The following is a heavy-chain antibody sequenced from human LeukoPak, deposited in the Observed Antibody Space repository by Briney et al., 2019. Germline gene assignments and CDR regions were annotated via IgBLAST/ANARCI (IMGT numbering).Heavy chain of an antibody. Sequence: PSETLSLTCTVSGGSISSYYWSWIRQPAGKGLEWIGRIYTSGSTNYNPSLKSRVTMSVDTSKNQFSLKLSSVTAADTAVYYCARDPGIPLAGTGGYYYYGMDVWGQGTTVTVSS. CDR2: IYTSGST. V-gene: IGHV4-4*07. D-gene: IGHD6-19*01. J-gene: IGHJ6*02. CDR3: ARDPGIPLAGTGGYYYYGMDV. CDR1: GGSISSYY.